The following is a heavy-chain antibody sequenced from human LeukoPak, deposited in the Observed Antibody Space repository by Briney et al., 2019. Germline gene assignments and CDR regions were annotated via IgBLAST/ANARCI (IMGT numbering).Heavy chain of an antibody. CDR3: AKRGVVIRVILVGFHKEAYYFDS. Sequence: PGGPLRLSCAVSGITLSNYGMIGVRQAPGEGLEGVADLSDTGGRTHYADSVKGRFTISRDNPKNTLFLQMNSLRAEDTAVYFCAKRGVVIRVILVGFHKEAYYFDSWGQGALVTVSS. V-gene: IGHV3-23*01. J-gene: IGHJ4*02. CDR2: LSDTGGRT. D-gene: IGHD3-22*01. CDR1: GITLSNYG.